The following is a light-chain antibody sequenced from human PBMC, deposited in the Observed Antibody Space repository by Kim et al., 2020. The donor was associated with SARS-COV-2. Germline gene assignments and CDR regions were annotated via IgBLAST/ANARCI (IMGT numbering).Light chain of an antibody. V-gene: IGLV3-19*01. CDR2: DEN. CDR1: SLRKYY. CDR3: NSRDSTGYHVV. J-gene: IGLJ3*02. Sequence: SSELTQDPSVSVALGQTVRITCQGDSLRKYYASWYQQKPGQAPVLVICDENNRPSGIPDRFSGSSSGNTASLTITGAQAEDEADYYCNSRDSTGYHVVFG.